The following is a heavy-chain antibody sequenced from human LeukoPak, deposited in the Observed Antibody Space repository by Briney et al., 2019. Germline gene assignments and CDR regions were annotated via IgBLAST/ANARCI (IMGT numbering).Heavy chain of an antibody. V-gene: IGHV3-15*01. Sequence: GGSLRLSCAASGFTFSNAWMSWVRQAPGKGLEWVGRIKSKTDGGTTYYAAPVKGRFTISRDDSKNTLYLQMNSLKTEDTAVYYCTTVGGYYDFWSGRSYWGQGTLVTVSS. D-gene: IGHD3-3*01. CDR1: GFTFSNAW. J-gene: IGHJ4*02. CDR2: IKSKTDGGTT. CDR3: TTVGGYYDFWSGRSY.